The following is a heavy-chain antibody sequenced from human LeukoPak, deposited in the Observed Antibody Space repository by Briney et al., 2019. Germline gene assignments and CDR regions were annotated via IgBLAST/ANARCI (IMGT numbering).Heavy chain of an antibody. CDR3: ARGTGIQLWLHYFDY. CDR1: GYSISSGYY. CDR2: IYRSGST. J-gene: IGHJ4*02. V-gene: IGHV4-38-2*02. Sequence: PSETLSLTCTVSGYSISSGYYWGWIRQPPGKGLEWIGSIYRSGSTYYNPSLKSRVTISVDTSKNQFSLKLSSVTAADTAVYYCARGTGIQLWLHYFDYWGQGTLVTVSS. D-gene: IGHD5-18*01.